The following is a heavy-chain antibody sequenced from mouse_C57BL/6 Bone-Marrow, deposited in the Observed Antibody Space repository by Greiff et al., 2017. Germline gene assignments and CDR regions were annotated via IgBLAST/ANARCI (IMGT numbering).Heavy chain of an antibody. J-gene: IGHJ3*01. V-gene: IGHV1-82*01. D-gene: IGHD4-1*01. CDR3: ASEGLTGPWFAY. CDR2: IYPGDGDT. CDR1: GYAFSSSW. Sequence: VKLVESGPELVKPGASVKISCKASGYAFSSSWMNWVKQRPGKGLEWIGRIYPGDGDTNYNGKFKGKATLTADKSSSTAYMQLSSLSSEDSAVYFCASEGLTGPWFAYWGQGTLVTVSA.